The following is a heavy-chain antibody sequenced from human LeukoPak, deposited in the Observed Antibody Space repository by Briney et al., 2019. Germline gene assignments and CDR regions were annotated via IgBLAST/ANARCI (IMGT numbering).Heavy chain of an antibody. J-gene: IGHJ4*02. Sequence: GGSLRLSFAASGFTFSSYAMHWVRQAPGKGLEWVSFVSFDGRNKNYADSVRGRFTISRDNSKNTLYLQMNSVTYEDTAVYFCVRIVGHTTTDFWGQGTIVTVSS. V-gene: IGHV3-30-3*01. D-gene: IGHD1-26*01. CDR3: VRIVGHTTTDF. CDR1: GFTFSSYA. CDR2: VSFDGRNK.